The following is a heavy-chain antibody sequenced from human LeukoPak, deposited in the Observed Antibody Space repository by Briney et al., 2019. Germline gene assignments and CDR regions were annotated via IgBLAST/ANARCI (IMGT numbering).Heavy chain of an antibody. Sequence: ASVKVSCKASGYTFTGYYMHWVRQAPGQGLEWMGRINPNSGSTNYAQKFQGRVTMTRDTSISTAYMELSRLRSDDTAVYYCARIRGGSGWEYYFDYWGQGTLVTVSS. D-gene: IGHD6-19*01. CDR2: INPNSGST. CDR3: ARIRGGSGWEYYFDY. CDR1: GYTFTGYY. V-gene: IGHV1-2*06. J-gene: IGHJ4*02.